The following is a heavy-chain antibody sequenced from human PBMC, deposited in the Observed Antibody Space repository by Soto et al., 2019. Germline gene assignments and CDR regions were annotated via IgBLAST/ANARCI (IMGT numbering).Heavy chain of an antibody. D-gene: IGHD2-8*02. V-gene: IGHV3-23*01. CDR1: GFTFNNYA. CDR3: VKDWTGDTCPCMDV. Sequence: EVQLLESGGGLVQPGGSLRLSCAASGFTFNNYAMTWVRQAPGKGLEWVSTISGSDDSTYYADSVKGRLTISRDNSKXXXXXXXXXXXXXXXXXXXCVKDWTGDTCPCMDVWGQGTTVTVSP. J-gene: IGHJ6*01. CDR2: ISGSDDST.